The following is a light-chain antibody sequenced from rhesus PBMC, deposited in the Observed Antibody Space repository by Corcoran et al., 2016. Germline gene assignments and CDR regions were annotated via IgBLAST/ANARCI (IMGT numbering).Light chain of an antibody. Sequence: QPVLTQPSSHSASPGAPARLTCTLSSGFSVGDFWIQWYQQKPGSPPRYLLYYHSDSDNHQDSGVPSRFSGSNDASANAGILHISGLQPEDEADYYCSTWHGNSKTYIFGAGTRLTVL. J-gene: IGLJ1*01. CDR2: YHSDSDN. CDR3: STWHGNSKTYI. CDR1: SGFSVGDFW. V-gene: IGLV5-95*01.